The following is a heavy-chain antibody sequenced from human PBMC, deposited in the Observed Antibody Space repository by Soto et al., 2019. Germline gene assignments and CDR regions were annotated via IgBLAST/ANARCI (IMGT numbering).Heavy chain of an antibody. J-gene: IGHJ4*02. D-gene: IGHD3-10*01. CDR1: GYTLTELS. CDR3: ARGSLHYGSGSYYTYHRFDY. Sequence: ASVKVSCKVSGYTLTELSMHWVRQAPGKGLEWMGGFDPEDGKTTSAQKFQGRVTITADKSTGTAYMELSSLRSEDTAVYYCARGSLHYGSGSYYTYHRFDYWGQGTLVTVSS. CDR2: FDPEDGKT. V-gene: IGHV1-24*01.